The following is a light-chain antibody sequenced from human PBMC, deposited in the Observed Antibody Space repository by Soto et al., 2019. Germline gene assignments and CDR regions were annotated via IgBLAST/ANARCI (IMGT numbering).Light chain of an antibody. CDR3: QSYDATNQV. Sequence: NFMLTQPHSVSESPGKTVIISCTRSSGSIASNYVQWDQQRPGSSPPTVIYEDNQRPSWVPDRFSGSIDSSSNSASLTISGLETQDEADYSCQSYDATNQVFGGGTKLTVL. J-gene: IGLJ3*02. V-gene: IGLV6-57*01. CDR1: SGSIASNY. CDR2: EDN.